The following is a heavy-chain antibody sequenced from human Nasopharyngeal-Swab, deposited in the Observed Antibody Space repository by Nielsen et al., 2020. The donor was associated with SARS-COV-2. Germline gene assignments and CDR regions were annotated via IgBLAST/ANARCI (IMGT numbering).Heavy chain of an antibody. D-gene: IGHD3-10*01. J-gene: IGHJ4*02. Sequence: GGSLRLSCAASGFTFSGFAMSWVRQAPGKGLEWVSSISGSGGSIYYADSVKGRFTISRDNSKNTLYLQMSSLRAEDTAVYYCAKAPRYYFGSGSFYFEYWGQGTLVTVSA. V-gene: IGHV3-23*01. CDR3: AKAPRYYFGSGSFYFEY. CDR1: GFTFSGFA. CDR2: ISGSGGSI.